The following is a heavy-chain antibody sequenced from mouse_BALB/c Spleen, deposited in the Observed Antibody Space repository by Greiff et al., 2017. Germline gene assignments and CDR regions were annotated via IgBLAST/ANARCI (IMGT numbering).Heavy chain of an antibody. J-gene: IGHJ4*01. D-gene: IGHD2-4*01. CDR3: ARPYYDYDAGYYYAMDY. V-gene: IGHV1S81*02. CDR2: INPSNGRT. CDR1: GYTFTSYW. Sequence: QVRLQQPGAELVKPGASVKLSCKASGYTFTSYWMHWVKQRPGQGLEWIGEINPSNGRTNYNEKFKSKATLTVDKSSSTAYMQLSSLTSEDSAVYYCARPYYDYDAGYYYAMDYWGQGTSVTVSS.